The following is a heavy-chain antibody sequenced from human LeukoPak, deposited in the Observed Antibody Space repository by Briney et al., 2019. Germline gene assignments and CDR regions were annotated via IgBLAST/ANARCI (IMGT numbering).Heavy chain of an antibody. V-gene: IGHV3-73*01. CDR2: IGSKRNNYAT. J-gene: IGHJ4*02. CDR3: TRGRYGSGSFDY. D-gene: IGHD3-10*01. Sequence: PGGSLRLSCAPSGFIFSDSTLHWVRQASGKGREWVGRIGSKRNNYATKYADSVRGRFTISRDDSKNTAYLQMNSLKIEDTAMYYCTRGRYGSGSFDYWGQGTLVTVSS. CDR1: GFIFSDST.